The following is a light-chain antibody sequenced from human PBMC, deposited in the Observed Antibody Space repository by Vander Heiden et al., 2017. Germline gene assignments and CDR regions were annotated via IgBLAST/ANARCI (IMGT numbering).Light chain of an antibody. CDR3: QQYGSSPPLT. CDR1: QTVRSNY. J-gene: IGKJ4*01. Sequence: EIVLTQSPGTLSLSPGERATLSCRASQTVRSNYLAWYQQRPGQAPRLLFYGASSRAAGIPDRFSASGSATDFTLTIRILEPEDFAVYYCQQYGSSPPLTFGGGSKVEIK. CDR2: GAS. V-gene: IGKV3-20*01.